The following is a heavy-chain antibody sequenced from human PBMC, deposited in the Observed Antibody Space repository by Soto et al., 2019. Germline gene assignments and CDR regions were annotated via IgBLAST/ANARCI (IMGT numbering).Heavy chain of an antibody. D-gene: IGHD6-19*01. CDR3: AKDRYSSGLYQIDY. CDR2: ISGSGGST. V-gene: IGHV3-23*01. CDR1: GFTFSSYA. Sequence: PSETLSLSCAASGFTFSSYAMSWVRQAPGKGLEWVSAISGSGGSTYYADSVKGRFTISRDNSKNTLYLQMNSLRAEDTAVYYCAKDRYSSGLYQIDYWGQGTLVTAPQ. J-gene: IGHJ4*02.